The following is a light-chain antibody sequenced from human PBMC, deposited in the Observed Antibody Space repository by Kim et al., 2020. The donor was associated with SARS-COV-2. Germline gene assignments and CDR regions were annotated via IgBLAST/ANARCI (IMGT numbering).Light chain of an antibody. CDR3: QQYGRSART. CDR1: QSVSSSY. V-gene: IGKV3-20*01. CDR2: GAS. Sequence: EIVLTQSPGTLSLSPGERATLSCSASQSVSSSYLAWYQQKPGQAPRLLIYGASSRATGIPDRFSGSGSGTDFTLTISRLEPEDFAAYYCQQYGRSARTFGQGTKVDIK. J-gene: IGKJ1*01.